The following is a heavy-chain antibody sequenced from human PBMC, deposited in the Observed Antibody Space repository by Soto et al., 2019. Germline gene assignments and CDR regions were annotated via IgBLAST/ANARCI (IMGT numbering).Heavy chain of an antibody. J-gene: IGHJ4*02. CDR1: GFSFNFYV. CDR3: ARAVTQYFDS. V-gene: IGHV3-23*01. Sequence: GGSLRLSCAASGFSFNFYVMTWVRQAPGKGLEWVSGMSGSGGHKYYADSVKGRFTVSRDNSNSTLFLQMNSLRAEDTAVYHCARAVTQYFDSWGQGTLVTVSS. CDR2: MSGSGGHK.